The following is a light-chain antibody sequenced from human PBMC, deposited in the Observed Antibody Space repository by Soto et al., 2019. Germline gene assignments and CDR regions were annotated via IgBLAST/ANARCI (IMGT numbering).Light chain of an antibody. CDR2: DAS. V-gene: IGKV1-39*01. Sequence: DIQMTQSPSSLSASVGDRVTITCRASQSISTSLCWFQQNPGRAPKLLISDASTLQSGVPSRFSGSGFGTDFTLTISSLQPEDFAAYYCLQTYTVPRTFGQGTNLDIK. J-gene: IGKJ2*01. CDR3: LQTYTVPRT. CDR1: QSISTS.